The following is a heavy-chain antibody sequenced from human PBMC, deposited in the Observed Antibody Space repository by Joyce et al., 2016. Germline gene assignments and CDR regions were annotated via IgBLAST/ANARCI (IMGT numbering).Heavy chain of an antibody. J-gene: IGHJ5*02. V-gene: IGHV1-3*01. CDR2: SNGGDGNK. CDR1: GSNFTRYA. Sequence: QVQLVQSAAEVKKPGASVRISCEASGSNFTRYAIHWMRQAPGHTVEWMGWSNGGDGNKTYSQKFQGRVIITRETSANTAYMELSSLTSEDTALDYCARAPREVVGATNHWFDPWGQGTLVIVSS. D-gene: IGHD3-22*01. CDR3: ARAPREVVGATNHWFDP.